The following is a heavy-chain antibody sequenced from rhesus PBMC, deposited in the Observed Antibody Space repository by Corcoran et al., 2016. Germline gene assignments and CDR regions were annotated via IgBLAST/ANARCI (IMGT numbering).Heavy chain of an antibody. CDR2: INPSNGNS. Sequence: QVQLVQSGPEVKTPGASVKLSCKASGYTFTSYYITWLRQAPGQVLEWMEWINPSNGNSGYAQRFQGRVTMTRDTSTSTAYMELSSLRSEDTAVYYCWMTGSYPYWGQGVLVTVSS. J-gene: IGHJ4*01. D-gene: IGHD1-44*02. CDR1: GYTFTSYY. CDR3: WMTGSYPY. V-gene: IGHV1S9*01.